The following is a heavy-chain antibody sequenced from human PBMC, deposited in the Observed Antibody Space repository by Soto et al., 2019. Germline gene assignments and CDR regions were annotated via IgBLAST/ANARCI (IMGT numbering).Heavy chain of an antibody. CDR1: GDSVTSGGFF. J-gene: IGHJ4*02. V-gene: IGHV4-31*02. Sequence: QVQLQESGTGLVKPSQTLSLTCTVSGDSVTSGGFFWIWVRQHPGQVLEWLGHILDSGSSYPSPSPKSPLTLSLDTSKNQFSLPLTPVLAADTAVYYCARGNRNLSNNPLFDYWGEGILVNVYS. CDR3: ARGNRNLSNNPLFDY. CDR2: ILDSGSS. D-gene: IGHD4-4*01.